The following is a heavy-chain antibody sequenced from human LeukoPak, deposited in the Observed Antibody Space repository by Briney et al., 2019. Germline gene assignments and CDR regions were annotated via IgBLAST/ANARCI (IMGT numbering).Heavy chain of an antibody. J-gene: IGHJ5*02. V-gene: IGHV1-69*13. CDR2: ISPISGTT. Sequence: SVKVSCKTSGGTFTSYAITWVRQAPGQGLEWLGKISPISGTTNYAQKFQGRVTFTADESTSTAYMELSSLRSEDTALYYCARKLRLGGNWFDPWGQGTLVTVSS. D-gene: IGHD1-26*01. CDR1: GGTFTSYA. CDR3: ARKLRLGGNWFDP.